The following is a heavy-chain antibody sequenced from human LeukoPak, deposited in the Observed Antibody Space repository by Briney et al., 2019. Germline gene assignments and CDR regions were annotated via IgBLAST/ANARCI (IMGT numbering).Heavy chain of an antibody. CDR1: GFTFSSYE. V-gene: IGHV3-48*03. CDR2: ISSSGSTI. CDR3: ARRLALSGHY. D-gene: IGHD3-16*02. Sequence: PGGSLRLSCAASGFTFSSYEMNWVRQAPGKGLEWVSCISSSGSTIYYADSVKGRFTISRDNAKNSLYLQMNSLRAEDTAVYYCARRLALSGHYWGQGTLVTVSS. J-gene: IGHJ4*02.